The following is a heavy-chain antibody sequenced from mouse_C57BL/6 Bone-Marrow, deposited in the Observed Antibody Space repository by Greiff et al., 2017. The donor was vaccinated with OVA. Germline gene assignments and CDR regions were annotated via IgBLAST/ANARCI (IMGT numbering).Heavy chain of an antibody. Sequence: EVQLKESGAELVRPGASVKLSCTASGFNIKDYYMHWVKQRPEQGLEWIGRIDPEDGDTEYAPQFQGKATMTADTSSNTAYRQLSSLTSDDTAVYYCTTCYYFFAYWGQGTALTVSS. J-gene: IGHJ2*01. CDR1: GFNIKDYY. CDR3: TTCYYFFAY. V-gene: IGHV14-1*01. D-gene: IGHD2-1*01. CDR2: IDPEDGDT.